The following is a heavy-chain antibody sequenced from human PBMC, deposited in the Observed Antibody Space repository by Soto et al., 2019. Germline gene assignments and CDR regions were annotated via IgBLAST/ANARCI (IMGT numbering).Heavy chain of an antibody. CDR1: GGSISSSSSY. CDR2: ISYSGST. V-gene: IGHV4-39*01. CDR3: ARHRGIYGSGRYHEFDY. D-gene: IGHD3-10*01. Sequence: SETLSLTCTVSGGSISSSSSYWGWIRQPPGKGLEWIGSISYSGSTYYNPSLMSRVTISVDTSKNQFSLKLSSVTAADTAVYYCARHRGIYGSGRYHEFDYWGQGTLVT. J-gene: IGHJ4*02.